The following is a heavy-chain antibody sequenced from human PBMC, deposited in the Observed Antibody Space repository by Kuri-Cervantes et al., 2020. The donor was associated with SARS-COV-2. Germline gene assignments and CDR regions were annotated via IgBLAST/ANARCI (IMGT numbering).Heavy chain of an antibody. V-gene: IGHV3-30-3*01. J-gene: IGHJ4*02. CDR1: GISFSYYW. CDR2: ISYDGSNK. Sequence: GESLKISCEASGISFSYYWMTWVRQTPGRGLEWVAVISYDGSNKYYADSVKGRFTTSRDNAKNSLYLQMNSLRAEDTAVYYCARTDFWSGYYVDYWGQGTLVTVSS. D-gene: IGHD3-3*01. CDR3: ARTDFWSGYYVDY.